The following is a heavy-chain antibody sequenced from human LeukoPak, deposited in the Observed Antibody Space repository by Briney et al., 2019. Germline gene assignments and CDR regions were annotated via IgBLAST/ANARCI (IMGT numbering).Heavy chain of an antibody. CDR3: AKDIGPLYDSSGYTDY. CDR1: GFTLSSYW. J-gene: IGHJ4*02. V-gene: IGHV3-74*01. Sequence: PGGSLRLSCAASGFTLSSYWMHWVRQAPGKGLVWFSSINSDGSSTSYADSVKGRFTISRDNSKNTLYLQMNSLRAEDTAVYYCAKDIGPLYDSSGYTDYWGQGTLVTVSS. CDR2: INSDGSST. D-gene: IGHD3-22*01.